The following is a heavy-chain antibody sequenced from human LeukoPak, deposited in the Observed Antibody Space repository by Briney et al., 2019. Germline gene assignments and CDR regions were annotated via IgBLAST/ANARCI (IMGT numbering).Heavy chain of an antibody. Sequence: ASVKVSCKASGYTFTSYYMHWVRQAPGQGLEWIGIINPSGGSTSYAQKFQGRVTMTRDTSTSTVYMELSSLRSEDTAVYYCARDPSTVVNRYYYYMDVWGKGTTVTVSS. J-gene: IGHJ6*03. CDR1: GYTFTSYY. CDR3: ARDPSTVVNRYYYYMDV. D-gene: IGHD4-23*01. CDR2: INPSGGST. V-gene: IGHV1-46*03.